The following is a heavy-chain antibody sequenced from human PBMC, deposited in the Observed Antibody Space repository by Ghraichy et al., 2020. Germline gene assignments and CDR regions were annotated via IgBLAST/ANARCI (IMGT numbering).Heavy chain of an antibody. D-gene: IGHD1-20*01. CDR2: IRSKANSYAT. J-gene: IGHJ6*02. Sequence: GGSLRLSCAASGFTFSGSAMHWVRQASGKGLEWVGRIRSKANSYATAYAASVKGRFTISRDDSKNMAYLHINSLKTEDTAVYYCSRPAGKGITGTTAYYYYGLDVWGQGTTVTVSS. CDR1: GFTFSGSA. CDR3: SRPAGKGITGTTAYYYYGLDV. V-gene: IGHV3-73*01.